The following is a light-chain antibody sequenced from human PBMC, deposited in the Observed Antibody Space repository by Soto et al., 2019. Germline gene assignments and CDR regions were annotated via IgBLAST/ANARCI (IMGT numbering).Light chain of an antibody. Sequence: QSVLTQPPSASGSPGQSVTISCTGTSSDVGGYDYVSWYKQHPGKAPKLMVYEVSKRPSGVPDRFSGSKSGNTAALTVSGPQAEDEADYYCSSYVGTNSYVFGTGTKVTVL. CDR3: SSYVGTNSYV. V-gene: IGLV2-8*01. CDR1: SSDVGGYDY. J-gene: IGLJ1*01. CDR2: EVS.